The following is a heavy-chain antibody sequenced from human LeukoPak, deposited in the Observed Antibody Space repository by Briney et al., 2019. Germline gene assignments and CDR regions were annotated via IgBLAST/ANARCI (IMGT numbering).Heavy chain of an antibody. D-gene: IGHD6-13*01. CDR2: ISSSSSYI. CDR3: ARSIAAAGFSLSFDY. J-gene: IGHJ4*02. Sequence: PGGSLRLSCAASGFTFSSYSMNWVRQAPGKGLEWVSSISSSSSYIYYADSVKGRFTISRDNAKNSLYLQMNSLRAEDTAVYYCARSIAAAGFSLSFDYWGQGTLVTVSS. CDR1: GFTFSSYS. V-gene: IGHV3-21*01.